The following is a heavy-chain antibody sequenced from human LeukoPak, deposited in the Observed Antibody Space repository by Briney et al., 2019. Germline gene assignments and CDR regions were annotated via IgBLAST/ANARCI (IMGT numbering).Heavy chain of an antibody. D-gene: IGHD3-3*01. CDR2: MSSGSRYI. V-gene: IGHV3-21*01. CDR3: TRDRPTGASRVFVVQ. Sequence: GGSLRLSCAASGFTFSSYAMTCVRQAPGKGLEWVSSMSSGSRYIYYADSVRGRFTISRDNAKNSLYLLMNSLRAEDTAVYYCTRDRPTGASRVFVVQWGEGTLVTVSS. CDR1: GFTFSSYA. J-gene: IGHJ4*02.